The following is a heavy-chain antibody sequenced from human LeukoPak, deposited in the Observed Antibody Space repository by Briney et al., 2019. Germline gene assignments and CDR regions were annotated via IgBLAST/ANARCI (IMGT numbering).Heavy chain of an antibody. J-gene: IGHJ4*02. Sequence: GGSLRLACATSGFTFSDYTMNWVRQAPGKRREWLSSISSRGSVIYYADSVKGRFTISRDNANNSLYLQMNSLRADDTAVYYCARDLGARGYWGRGILVTVSS. CDR2: ISSRGSVI. D-gene: IGHD3-16*01. V-gene: IGHV3-21*01. CDR1: GFTFSDYT. CDR3: ARDLGARGY.